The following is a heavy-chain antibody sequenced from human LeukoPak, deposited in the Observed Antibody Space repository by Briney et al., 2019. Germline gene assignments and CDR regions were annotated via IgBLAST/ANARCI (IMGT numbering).Heavy chain of an antibody. V-gene: IGHV3-21*01. D-gene: IGHD2-2*01. CDR3: ARDAVLLSSSPSYWYFEL. CDR2: VSSTSKYI. CDR1: GFSFSSYT. J-gene: IGHJ2*01. Sequence: AGGSLRLSCAASGFSFSSYTINWVRQAPGKGLEWVSSVSSTSKYIYSADSVKGRLTISRDNAKNSLYLQMNSLRVEDTAVYYCARDAVLLSSSPSYWYFELWGRGTLVTVSS.